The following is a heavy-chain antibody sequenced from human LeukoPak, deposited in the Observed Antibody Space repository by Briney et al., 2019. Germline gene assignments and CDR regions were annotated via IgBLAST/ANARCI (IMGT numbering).Heavy chain of an antibody. V-gene: IGHV3-73*01. J-gene: IGHJ4*02. CDR1: GFTFSGCA. CDR2: IGSKAFDYAT. D-gene: IGHD6-13*01. CDR3: TRHQDGIAAYDY. Sequence: GGSLKVSCAASGFTFSGCAVHWVRQAPGKGLEWVGRIGSKAFDYATVYAASVEGRFTISRDDSKHTAFLQMNSLKTEDTAVYYCTRHQDGIAAYDYWGQGSLVTVSS.